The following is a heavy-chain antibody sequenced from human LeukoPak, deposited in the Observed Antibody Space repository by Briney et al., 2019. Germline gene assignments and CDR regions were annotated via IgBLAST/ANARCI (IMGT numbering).Heavy chain of an antibody. V-gene: IGHV3-7*03. J-gene: IGHJ4*02. CDR3: AKYRYNWNSGYFDY. D-gene: IGHD1-7*01. CDR1: GFMFTDSW. CDR2: INEDGSDK. Sequence: QTGGSLRLSCAASGFMFTDSWMAWVRQAPGKGLEWLANINEDGSDKNYVVALKGRFTISRDNSKNTLYLQMNSLRAEDTAVYYCAKYRYNWNSGYFDYWGQGTLVTVSS.